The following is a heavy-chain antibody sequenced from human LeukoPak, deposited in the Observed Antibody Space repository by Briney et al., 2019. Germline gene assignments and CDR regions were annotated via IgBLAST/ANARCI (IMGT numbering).Heavy chain of an antibody. J-gene: IGHJ4*02. CDR2: ISGDGSST. D-gene: IGHD3-22*01. Sequence: SGGSLRLSCAASGFTFSSYWMYWVRQVPGKGLVWVSRISGDGSSTSYADSVKGRFTISRDNAKNTLYLQMNSLRAEDTAVYYCSRSRTITRVVTVDYWGQGTLVTVSS. CDR3: SRSRTITRVVTVDY. CDR1: GFTFSSYW. V-gene: IGHV3-74*01.